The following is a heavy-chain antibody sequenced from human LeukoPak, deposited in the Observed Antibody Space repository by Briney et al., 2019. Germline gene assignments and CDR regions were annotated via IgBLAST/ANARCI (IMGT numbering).Heavy chain of an antibody. J-gene: IGHJ4*02. CDR1: GGSISSGGYS. Sequence: PSQTLSLTCTVSGGSISSGGYSRSWIRQHPGKGLEWIGYIYYSGSTYYNPSLKSRVTISVDTSKNQFSLKLSSVTAADTAVYYCARQERYDFWSGYLDYWGQGTLVTVSS. V-gene: IGHV4-31*03. CDR2: IYYSGST. D-gene: IGHD3-3*01. CDR3: ARQERYDFWSGYLDY.